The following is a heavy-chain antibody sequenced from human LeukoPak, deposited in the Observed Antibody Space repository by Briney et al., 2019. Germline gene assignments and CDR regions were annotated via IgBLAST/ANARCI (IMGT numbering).Heavy chain of an antibody. Sequence: GGSLRLFCAASGFTFSSYAMSWARHAPGKGLEWVSAISGSGVSTYYADSVKGRFTISRDNSKNMLYLQMNTLRAEDPAVYNIAILPTYYYESREDLLDYWGQGTLVTVSS. CDR1: GFTFSSYA. D-gene: IGHD3-22*01. J-gene: IGHJ4*02. CDR2: ISGSGVST. V-gene: IGHV3-23*01. CDR3: AILPTYYYESREDLLDY.